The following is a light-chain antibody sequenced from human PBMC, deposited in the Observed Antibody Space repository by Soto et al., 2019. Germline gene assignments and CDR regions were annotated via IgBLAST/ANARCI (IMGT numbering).Light chain of an antibody. V-gene: IGKV1-39*01. CDR2: AAS. CDR1: QSISNY. Sequence: DIHVTQSRSSLSASVGDRVTITCRASQSISNYLNWYQHKAGKAPKVLIYAASSLQRGVPSRFSGSGSGTDFTLIISSLQPEDFATYYCQQSYSPLWTFGQGTKVDIK. CDR3: QQSYSPLWT. J-gene: IGKJ1*01.